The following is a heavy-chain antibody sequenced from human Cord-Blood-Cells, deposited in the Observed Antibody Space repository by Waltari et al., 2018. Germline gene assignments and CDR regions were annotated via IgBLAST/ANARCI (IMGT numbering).Heavy chain of an antibody. CDR1: GFPVSGAA. V-gene: IGHV3-73*02. CDR3: TSRVGATYY. J-gene: IGHJ4*02. Sequence: EVQLVESGGGLVQPGGSLKLSCAAFGFPVSGAAMPGARQASGKGLEWVGSIRSKANSYATAYAASVKGRFTISRDDSKNTAYLQMNSLKTEDTAVYYCTSRVGATYYWGQGTLVTVSS. D-gene: IGHD1-26*01. CDR2: IRSKANSYAT.